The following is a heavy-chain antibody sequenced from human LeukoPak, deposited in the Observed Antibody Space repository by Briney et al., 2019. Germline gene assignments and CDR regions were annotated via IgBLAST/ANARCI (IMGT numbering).Heavy chain of an antibody. CDR2: IYYSGST. Sequence: SETLSLTCTVSGGSVSSGSYYWSWIRQPPGKGLEWIGYIYYSGSTNYNPSLKSRVTISVDTSKNQSSLKLSSVTAADTAVYYCAREWGPYKYYFDYWGQGTLVTVSS. J-gene: IGHJ4*02. D-gene: IGHD7-27*01. CDR3: AREWGPYKYYFDY. V-gene: IGHV4-61*01. CDR1: GGSVSSGSYY.